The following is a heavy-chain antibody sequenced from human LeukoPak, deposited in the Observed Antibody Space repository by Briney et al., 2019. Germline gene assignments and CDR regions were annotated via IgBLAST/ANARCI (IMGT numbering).Heavy chain of an antibody. Sequence: AHQSKEKGLERVQVIWWDGRKAYYAESVMGRFTISRYNSKNTLYRQMNSLRAGDTAVYYCATDAVIGVSGPEDLQHYGQG. D-gene: IGHD3-22*01. V-gene: IGHV3-33*01. CDR3: ATDAVIGVSGPEDLQH. J-gene: IGHJ1*01. CDR2: IWWDGRKA.